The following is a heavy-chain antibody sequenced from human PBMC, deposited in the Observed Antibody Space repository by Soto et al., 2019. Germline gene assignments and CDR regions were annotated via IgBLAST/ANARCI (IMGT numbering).Heavy chain of an antibody. J-gene: IGHJ4*02. Sequence: QVQLQESGPGLVKPSGTLSLTCAVSGSSISSSNWWSWVRQPPGEGLEWIGEIHHDGSTNYNPSLPGRVPIWVEKTKNQSRLKLSSVPAADTAVCYCASTPYGVPFDYWGQGTLVTVSS. CDR2: IHHDGST. CDR3: ASTPYGVPFDY. D-gene: IGHD4-17*01. CDR1: GSSISSSNW. V-gene: IGHV4-4*02.